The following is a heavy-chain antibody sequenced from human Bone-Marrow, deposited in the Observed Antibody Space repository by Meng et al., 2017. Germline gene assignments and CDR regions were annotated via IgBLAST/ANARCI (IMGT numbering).Heavy chain of an antibody. J-gene: IGHJ4*02. Sequence: GESLKISCAASGFTFSSYRMHWVRQAPGKRLEWVAVIWYDGSNKYYADSVKGRFTISRDNSKNTLNLQMNSLRAGDTAVYYCARDLVFGELLGFDYWGQGTLVTVSS. D-gene: IGHD3-10*01. CDR1: GFTFSSYR. V-gene: IGHV3-33*01. CDR3: ARDLVFGELLGFDY. CDR2: IWYDGSNK.